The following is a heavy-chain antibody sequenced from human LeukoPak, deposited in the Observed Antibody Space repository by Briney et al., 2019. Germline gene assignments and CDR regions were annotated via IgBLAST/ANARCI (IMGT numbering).Heavy chain of an antibody. J-gene: IGHJ1*01. Sequence: SETLSLTCTVSGGSISSYYWSWIRQPPGKGLEWIGYIYYSGSTNYNPSLTSRVTISVDTSKNQFSLHLSSVTAAETAVYYCASTLGYCSGGSCYPEYFQHWGQGTLVTVSS. CDR2: IYYSGST. V-gene: IGHV4-59*08. CDR1: GGSISSYY. D-gene: IGHD2-15*01. CDR3: ASTLGYCSGGSCYPEYFQH.